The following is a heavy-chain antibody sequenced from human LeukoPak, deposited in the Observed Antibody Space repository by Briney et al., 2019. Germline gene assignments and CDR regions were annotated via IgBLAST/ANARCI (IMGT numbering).Heavy chain of an antibody. J-gene: IGHJ4*02. V-gene: IGHV4-34*01. CDR3: ARRPRRLLDY. Sequence: SETLSLTCAVYGGSFSGYYWSWIRQPPGKGLEWIGEINHSGSTNYNPSLKSRVTISVDTSKNQFSLKLSSVTAADTVVYYCARRPRRLLDYWGQGTLVTVSS. CDR2: INHSGST. D-gene: IGHD3-3*01. CDR1: GGSFSGYY.